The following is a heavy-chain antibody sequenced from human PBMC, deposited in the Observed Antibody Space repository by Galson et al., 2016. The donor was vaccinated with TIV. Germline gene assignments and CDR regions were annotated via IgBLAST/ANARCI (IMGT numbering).Heavy chain of an antibody. CDR2: ISGYSGNT. CDR3: ARGATVTPYSFFDY. D-gene: IGHD4-17*01. V-gene: IGHV1-18*04. Sequence: SVKVSCKASGYTFSSYSINWVRQAPGQGLEWMGWISGYSGNTNYAQKSQGRVTMTTDTSTGTAYMELRSLRSDDTAVYYCARGATVTPYSFFDYWGQGTLVTV. J-gene: IGHJ4*02. CDR1: GYTFSSYS.